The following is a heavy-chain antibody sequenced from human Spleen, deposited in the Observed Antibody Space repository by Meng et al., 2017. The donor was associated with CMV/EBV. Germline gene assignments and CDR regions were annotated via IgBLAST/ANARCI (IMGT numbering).Heavy chain of an antibody. CDR2: IYYSGST. J-gene: IGHJ6*02. D-gene: IGHD2/OR15-2a*01. CDR3: ARESNPYYYGMDV. Sequence: VQLQEPGPGLVKPSPTPSLTCTVSGGSISSGDYYWSWIRQPPGKGLEWIGYIYYSGSTYYNPSLKSRVTISVDTSKNQFSLKLSSVTAADTAVYYCARESNPYYYGMDVWGQGTTVTVSS. CDR1: GGSISSGDYY. V-gene: IGHV4-30-4*08.